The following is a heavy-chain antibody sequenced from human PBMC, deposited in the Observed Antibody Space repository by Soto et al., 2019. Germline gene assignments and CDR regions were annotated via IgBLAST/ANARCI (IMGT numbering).Heavy chain of an antibody. CDR1: GNTVPNYA. J-gene: IGHJ4*02. CDR2: INGGNGNT. CDR3: ARARRDGYTKAPLFDY. Sequence: ASVNVSCKASGNTVPNYAIHWVRQAPGQRLEWMGWINGGNGNTYYSEHFQGRVTITRDTSASTAYMELSSLRSEDTAVYYCARARRDGYTKAPLFDYWGQGTLVTVSS. D-gene: IGHD5-18*01. V-gene: IGHV1-3*01.